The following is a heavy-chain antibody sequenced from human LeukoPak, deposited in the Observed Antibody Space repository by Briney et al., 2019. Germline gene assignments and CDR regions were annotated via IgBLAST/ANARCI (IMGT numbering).Heavy chain of an antibody. CDR3: ARGQLGHYYYYGMDV. CDR1: GFTFSSYS. Sequence: PGGSLRLSCAASGFTFSSYSMNWVRQAPGKGLEWVSSISSSSSYIHYADSVKGRFTISRDNAKNSLYLQMNSLRAEDTTVYYCARGQLGHYYYYGMDVWGQGTTVTVSS. V-gene: IGHV3-21*01. J-gene: IGHJ6*02. CDR2: ISSSSSYI. D-gene: IGHD6-6*01.